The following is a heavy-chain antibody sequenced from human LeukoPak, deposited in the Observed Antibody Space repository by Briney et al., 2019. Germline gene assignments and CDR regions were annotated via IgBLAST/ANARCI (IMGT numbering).Heavy chain of an antibody. CDR2: IYYRSKSYN. V-gene: IGHV6-1*01. CDR3: ARAGYYDSSGYFALDY. J-gene: IGHJ4*02. D-gene: IGHD3-22*01. CDR1: VDSVSSNSAA. Sequence: SQSLSLTCAISVDSVSSNSAAWIWIRQSPSRGLEWLGRIYYRSKSYNKYAVSVKSRITLNPDTSTNQFTLRLNSVTPEDTAVYYCARAGYYDSSGYFALDYWGQGTLVTVPS.